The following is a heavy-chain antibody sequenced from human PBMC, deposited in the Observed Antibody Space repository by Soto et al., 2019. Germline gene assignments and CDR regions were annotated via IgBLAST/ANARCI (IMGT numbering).Heavy chain of an antibody. CDR3: ARCAGSGTYYCQGPFDY. D-gene: IGHD3-10*01. J-gene: IGHJ4*02. CDR2: IWYDGNNK. V-gene: IGHV3-33*01. CDR1: GFTFNKYG. Sequence: GGSLRLSCEASGFTFNKYGMHWVRQAPGKGLEWVAVIWYDGNNKYYADSVKGRVTISRDNSLNTVHLQMNSLRAEDTAVYYCARCAGSGTYYCQGPFDYWGQGTLVTVSS.